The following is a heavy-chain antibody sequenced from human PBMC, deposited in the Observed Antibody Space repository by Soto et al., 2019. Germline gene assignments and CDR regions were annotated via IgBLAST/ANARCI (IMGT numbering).Heavy chain of an antibody. CDR3: AKGDSSSSRRRWFDP. D-gene: IGHD6-6*01. CDR2: ISYDGSNK. J-gene: IGHJ5*02. Sequence: QVQLVESGGGVVQPGRSLRLSCAASGFTFSSYGMHWVRQAPGKGLEWVAVISYDGSNKYYADSVKGRFTISRDNSKNKLYLQMNSLRAEDTAVYYCAKGDSSSSRRRWFDPWGQGTLVTVSS. V-gene: IGHV3-30*18. CDR1: GFTFSSYG.